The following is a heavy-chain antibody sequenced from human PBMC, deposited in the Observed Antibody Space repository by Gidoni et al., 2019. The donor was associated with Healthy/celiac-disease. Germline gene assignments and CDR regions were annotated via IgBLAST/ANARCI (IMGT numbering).Heavy chain of an antibody. J-gene: IGHJ2*01. CDR1: GGSISSYY. CDR3: ARVRDGYNPNWYFDL. V-gene: IGHV4-59*01. Sequence: QVQLQESGPGLVKPSETLSLTCTVSGGSISSYYWSWIRQPPGKGLEWIGYIYYSGSTNYNPPRKSRVTISVDTSKNQFSLKLSSVTAADTAVYYCARVRDGYNPNWYFDLWGRGTLVTVSS. CDR2: IYYSGST. D-gene: IGHD5-12*01.